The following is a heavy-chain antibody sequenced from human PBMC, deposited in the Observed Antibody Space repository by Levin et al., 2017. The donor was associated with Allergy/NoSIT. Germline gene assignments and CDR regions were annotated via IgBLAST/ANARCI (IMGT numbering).Heavy chain of an antibody. D-gene: IGHD5-18*01. V-gene: IGHV3-23*01. Sequence: PGGSLRLSCVASGFTFSSYAMNWVRQVPGKGLEWVSVSSDSGGITKYADSVKGRFTISRDNSKNTLYLQMNSLRAEDTALYYCAKDQLRGNTYGQLDCWGLGTLVTVSS. J-gene: IGHJ4*02. CDR2: SSDSGGIT. CDR3: AKDQLRGNTYGQLDC. CDR1: GFTFSSYA.